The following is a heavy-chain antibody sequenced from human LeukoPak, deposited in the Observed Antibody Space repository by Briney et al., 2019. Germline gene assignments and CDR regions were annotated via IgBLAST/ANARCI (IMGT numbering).Heavy chain of an antibody. CDR3: ARHTPNTSGSYCEVLPDY. Sequence: SETLSLTCAVSGGSTSSSGYYWGWIRQPPGKGLEWIGTIYYRGSSYYNPSLNSRVTISVDTSKNQFSLKLTSVTAADTAVYYCARHTPNTSGSYCEVLPDYWGQGTLVTVSS. J-gene: IGHJ4*02. V-gene: IGHV4-39*01. CDR1: GGSTSSSGYY. CDR2: IYYRGSS. D-gene: IGHD3-22*01.